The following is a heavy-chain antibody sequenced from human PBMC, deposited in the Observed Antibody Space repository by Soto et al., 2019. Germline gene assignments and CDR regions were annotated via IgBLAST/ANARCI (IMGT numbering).Heavy chain of an antibody. J-gene: IGHJ3*02. D-gene: IGHD5-18*01. V-gene: IGHV3-33*01. CDR2: IWYDGSNK. CDR3: ARTASRYGSCHDFDI. Sequence: GGSXRLSCSSSGFTCSSYCMHWVRQAPGKGLEWVAVIWYDGSNKYYADSVKGRFTISRYNSKNTLYLQMNSLRAEDTAVYYCARTASRYGSCHDFDIWGQGTMVTVSS. CDR1: GFTCSSYC.